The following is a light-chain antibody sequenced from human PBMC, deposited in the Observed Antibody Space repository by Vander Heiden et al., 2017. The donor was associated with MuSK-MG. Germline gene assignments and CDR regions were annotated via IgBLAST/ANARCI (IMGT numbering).Light chain of an antibody. J-gene: IGLJ2*01. CDR3: QAWDSSTVL. Sequence: SYELTQPPSVSVSPGQTARITCSGDKLGDKYACWYQQKPGQSPVLVIYQDSKRPSGIPERFSGSNSGNTATLTISGTQAMDEADYYCQAWDSSTVLFGGGTKLTVI. CDR1: KLGDKY. CDR2: QDS. V-gene: IGLV3-1*01.